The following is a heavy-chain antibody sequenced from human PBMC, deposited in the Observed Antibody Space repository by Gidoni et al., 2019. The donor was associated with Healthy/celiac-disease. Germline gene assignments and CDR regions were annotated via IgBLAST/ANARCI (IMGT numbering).Heavy chain of an antibody. CDR2: INHSGST. V-gene: IGHV4-34*01. D-gene: IGHD1-26*01. CDR3: ALVGATFSFDY. Sequence: QVQLQQWGAGLLKPSETLSLTCAVYGGSFSGYYWSWIRQPPGKGLEWIGEINHSGSTNYNPSLKSRVTISVDTSKNQFSLKLSSATAADTAVYYCALVGATFSFDYWGQGTLVTVSS. J-gene: IGHJ4*02. CDR1: GGSFSGYY.